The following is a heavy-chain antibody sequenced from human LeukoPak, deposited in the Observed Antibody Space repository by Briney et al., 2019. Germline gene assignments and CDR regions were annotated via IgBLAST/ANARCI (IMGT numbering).Heavy chain of an antibody. D-gene: IGHD5-18*01. CDR3: ARARRIQPAMDV. J-gene: IGHJ6*02. CDR1: GGSISSGGYY. Sequence: SETLSLTCTVSGGSISSGGYYWSWIRQHPGKGLEWIGYIYYSGSTYYNPSLKSRVTIPVDTSKNQFSLKLSSVTAADTAVYYCARARRIQPAMDVWGQGTTVTVSS. CDR2: IYYSGST. V-gene: IGHV4-31*03.